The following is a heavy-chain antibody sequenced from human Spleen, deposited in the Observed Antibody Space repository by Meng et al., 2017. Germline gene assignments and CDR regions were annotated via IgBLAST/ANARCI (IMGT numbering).Heavy chain of an antibody. CDR3: ARDEDISAAGKLFGDY. Sequence: QVRLVRAGLEGKRPGALVKVSCNPSGYNFPDYYIHWVRRAPGQGLEWMGRINPKSGDTHYAQKFQARVTMTGDTSISTAYMELSGLRSDDTAMYYCARDEDISAAGKLFGDYWGQGTLVTVSS. CDR1: GYNFPDYY. V-gene: IGHV1-2*06. J-gene: IGHJ4*02. D-gene: IGHD6-25*01. CDR2: INPKSGDT.